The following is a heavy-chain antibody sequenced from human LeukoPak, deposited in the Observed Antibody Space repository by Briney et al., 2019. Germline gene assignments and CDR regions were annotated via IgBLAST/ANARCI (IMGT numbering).Heavy chain of an antibody. D-gene: IGHD1-26*01. V-gene: IGHV3-30-3*01. J-gene: IGHJ4*02. CDR2: ISNDGSNK. CDR1: GFTFSTYA. CDR3: ARDLYSGSYFDY. Sequence: PGGSLRLSCAASGFTFSTYAMHWVRQAPGKGLEWVAVISNDGSNKYLADSVKGRFTISRDNSKNTLYLQMNSLRAEDTAVYYCARDLYSGSYFDYWGQGTLATVSS.